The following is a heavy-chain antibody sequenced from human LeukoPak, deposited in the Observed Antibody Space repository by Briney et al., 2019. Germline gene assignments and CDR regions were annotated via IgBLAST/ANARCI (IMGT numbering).Heavy chain of an antibody. D-gene: IGHD2-2*01. CDR1: GGTFTSYA. CDR3: ARGGSTSCCPRTTREYYYYGMDV. CDR2: IIPIFGTA. Sequence: GASVKVSCKASGGTFTSYAISWVRQAPGQGLEWMGGIIPIFGTANYAQKFQGRVTITADESTSTAYMELSSLRSEDTAVYYCARGGSTSCCPRTTREYYYYGMDVWGKGTTATVSS. J-gene: IGHJ6*04. V-gene: IGHV1-69*13.